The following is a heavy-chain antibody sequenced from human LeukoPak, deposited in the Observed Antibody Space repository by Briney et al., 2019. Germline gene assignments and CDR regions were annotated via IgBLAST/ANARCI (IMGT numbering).Heavy chain of an antibody. V-gene: IGHV3-43*02. D-gene: IGHD1-26*01. CDR3: ATWAFYHDLDV. J-gene: IGHJ6*02. Sequence: GGSLRLPCAASGMNFERYAMHWVRQRPGKGLEWVGVISADGKADHAGAVKGRFTVSRDNSKDSLSLQMSSLRDEDTALYYCATWAFYHDLDVWGQGTTVIVSS. CDR1: GMNFERYA. CDR2: ISADGKA.